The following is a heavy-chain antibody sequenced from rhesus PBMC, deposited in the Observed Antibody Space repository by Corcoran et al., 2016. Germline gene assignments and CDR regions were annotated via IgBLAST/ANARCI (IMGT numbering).Heavy chain of an antibody. CDR3: AKRRSGGTTHFDY. CDR1: GYSFTGSW. CDR2: IYPGDSDT. D-gene: IGHD1-26*01. V-gene: IGHV5-43*01. Sequence: EVQLVQSGAAVKRPGESLRISCKTSGYSFTGSWISWVRQMPGKGLEWMGSIYPGDSDTRYNPSFQGHVTISADKSISTTYLQWSSLKASDTATYYCAKRRSGGTTHFDYWGQGVLVTVSS. J-gene: IGHJ4*01.